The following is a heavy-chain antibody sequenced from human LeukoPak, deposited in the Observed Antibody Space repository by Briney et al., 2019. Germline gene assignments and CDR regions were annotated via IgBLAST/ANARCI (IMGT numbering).Heavy chain of an antibody. V-gene: IGHV3-7*03. CDR2: IKEDGGEK. CDR1: GFTFSSYW. D-gene: IGHD2-2*02. J-gene: IGHJ6*02. Sequence: GGSLRLSCAASGFTFSSYWMSWVRQAPGKGLEWVANIKEDGGEKYYVDSVKGRFNISRDNAKNSLYLQMNSLRAEDTAVYYCARDLDLGYCSSTSCYIRGYYYYGMDVWGQGTTATVSS. CDR3: ARDLDLGYCSSTSCYIRGYYYYGMDV.